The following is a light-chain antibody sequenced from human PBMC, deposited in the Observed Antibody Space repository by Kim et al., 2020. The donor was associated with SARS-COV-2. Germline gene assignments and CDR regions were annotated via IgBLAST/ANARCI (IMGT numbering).Light chain of an antibody. CDR2: DVS. CDR3: TSYTSSSTYV. V-gene: IGLV2-14*03. CDR1: SSDVGAYKY. J-gene: IGLJ1*01. Sequence: GQSITISCAGTSSDVGAYKYVSWYQQHPGKAPKLLIYDVSDRPSGVSNRFSGSKSGNTASLTISGLQAEDEADYYCTSYTSSSTYVFGTGTKFTVL.